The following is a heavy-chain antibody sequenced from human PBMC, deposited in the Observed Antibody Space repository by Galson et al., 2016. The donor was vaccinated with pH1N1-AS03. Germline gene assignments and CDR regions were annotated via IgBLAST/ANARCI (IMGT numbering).Heavy chain of an antibody. J-gene: IGHJ6*02. Sequence: SETLSLTCSVSGVSINSHLWTWIRQTPGKELEWIGNLAHTGNTEYSPSLKTRVSISVDTSKNQLSLRLKSVTAADTAVYYCARQGQWLVEHYYYGTDVWGHGTTVTVSS. V-gene: IGHV4-59*08. CDR3: ARQGQWLVEHYYYGTDV. CDR1: GVSINSHL. CDR2: LAHTGNT. D-gene: IGHD6-19*01.